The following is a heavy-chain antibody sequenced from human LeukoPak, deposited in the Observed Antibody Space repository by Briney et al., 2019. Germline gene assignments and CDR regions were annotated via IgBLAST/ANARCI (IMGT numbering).Heavy chain of an antibody. J-gene: IGHJ4*02. Sequence: SETLSLTCTVSGGSISSGSYYWSWIRQPAGKGLEWIGRIYTSGSTNYNPSLKSRVTISVDTSKNQFSLKLSSVTAADTAVYYCARDSDTYGGNPVRYFDYWGQGTLVTVSS. CDR3: ARDSDTYGGNPVRYFDY. D-gene: IGHD4-23*01. V-gene: IGHV4-61*02. CDR1: GGSISSGSYY. CDR2: IYTSGST.